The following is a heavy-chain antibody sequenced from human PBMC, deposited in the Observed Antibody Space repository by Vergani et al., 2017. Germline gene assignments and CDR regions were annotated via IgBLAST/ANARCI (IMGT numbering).Heavy chain of an antibody. CDR1: GGTFSSYT. CDR2: IIPIFGIA. J-gene: IGHJ5*02. V-gene: IGHV1-69*08. CDR3: VRDQMRREYYGSGDNWFDP. D-gene: IGHD3-10*01. Sequence: QVQLVQSGAEVKKPGSSVKVSCKASGGTFSSYTISWVRQAPGQGLERMGRIIPIFGIANYAQKFQGIVTITADKSTSTAYMELSSLRSEDTAVYYCVRDQMRREYYGSGDNWFDPWGQGTLVTVSS.